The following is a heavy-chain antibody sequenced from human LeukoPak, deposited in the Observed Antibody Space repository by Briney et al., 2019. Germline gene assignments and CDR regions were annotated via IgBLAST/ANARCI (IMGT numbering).Heavy chain of an antibody. V-gene: IGHV3-30*18. CDR3: AKDGVAVVRDGYNFALGY. CDR2: ISYAGGNK. D-gene: IGHD5-24*01. J-gene: IGHJ4*02. CDR1: GFTFSSYG. Sequence: PGGSLRVSCAASGFTFSSYGMHWVRQAPGKGLEWVAVISYAGGNKYYADSVKGRFTISRDNSKNTLYLQMNSLRAEDTAVYYCAKDGVAVVRDGYNFALGYWGQGTLVTVSS.